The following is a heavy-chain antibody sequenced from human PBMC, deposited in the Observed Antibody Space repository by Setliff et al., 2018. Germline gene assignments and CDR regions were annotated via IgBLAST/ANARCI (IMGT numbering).Heavy chain of an antibody. J-gene: IGHJ4*02. CDR2: VNYSGTA. V-gene: IGHV4-59*01. CDR1: DGSLSTYY. D-gene: IGHD5-12*01. Sequence: SETLSLTCTVSDGSLSTYYWSWIRQPPGKGLEFIGYVNYSGTANYSPSLRSRITISVDTSKNQFSLKLRSVTAADTAVYYCARGGTFRYFDFWGQGAPVTVSS. CDR3: ARGGTFRYFDF.